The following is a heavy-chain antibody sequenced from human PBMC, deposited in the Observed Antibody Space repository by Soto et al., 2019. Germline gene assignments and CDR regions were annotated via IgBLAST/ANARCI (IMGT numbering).Heavy chain of an antibody. Sequence: SETLSLTCTVSGGSISSSSYYWGWIRQPPGKGLEWIGSIYYSGSTYYNPSLKSRVTISVDTSKNHFSLKLSSVTAADTAVYYCARGGISRVVVAATLDAFDIWGQGTMVTVS. D-gene: IGHD2-15*01. V-gene: IGHV4-39*01. J-gene: IGHJ3*02. CDR1: GGSISSSSYY. CDR2: IYYSGST. CDR3: ARGGISRVVVAATLDAFDI.